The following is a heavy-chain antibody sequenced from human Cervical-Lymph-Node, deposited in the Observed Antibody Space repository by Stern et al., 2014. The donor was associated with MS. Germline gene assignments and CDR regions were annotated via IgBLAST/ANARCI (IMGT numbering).Heavy chain of an antibody. Sequence: EAQLVESGGGLVQPGGSLRLSCAASGFTFSSYWMSWVRQAPGKGLEWVANIKQDGSEKYYVDSVKGRFTISRDNAKNSLYLQMNSLRAEDTAVYYCARDTSGYSYGFYYYYGMDVWGQGTTVTVSS. CDR2: IKQDGSEK. J-gene: IGHJ6*02. CDR1: GFTFSSYW. D-gene: IGHD5-18*01. V-gene: IGHV3-7*01. CDR3: ARDTSGYSYGFYYYYGMDV.